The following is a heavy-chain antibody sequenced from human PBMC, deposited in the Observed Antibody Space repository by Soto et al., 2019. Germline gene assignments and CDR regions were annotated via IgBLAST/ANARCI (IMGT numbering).Heavy chain of an antibody. Sequence: GESLKISCKGSGYSFTSYWISWVRQMPGKGLEWMGRIDPSDSYTNYSPSFQGHVTISADKSISTAYLQWSSLKASDTAMYYCARLRIFDYYYGMDVWGQGXTVTVPS. CDR1: GYSFTSYW. D-gene: IGHD3-3*01. V-gene: IGHV5-10-1*01. J-gene: IGHJ6*02. CDR3: ARLRIFDYYYGMDV. CDR2: IDPSDSYT.